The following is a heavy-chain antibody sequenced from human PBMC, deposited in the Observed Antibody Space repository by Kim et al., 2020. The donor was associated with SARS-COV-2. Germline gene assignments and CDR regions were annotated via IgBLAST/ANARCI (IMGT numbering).Heavy chain of an antibody. Sequence: GGSLRLSCAASGFTFSSYAMSWVRQAPGKGLEWVSAISGSGGSTYYADSVKGRFTISRDNSKNTLYLQMNSLRAEDTAVYYCAKAFRRQVSHRLSAFDIWGQGTMVTVSS. CDR2: ISGSGGST. V-gene: IGHV3-23*01. CDR1: GFTFSSYA. D-gene: IGHD2-21*01. J-gene: IGHJ3*02. CDR3: AKAFRRQVSHRLSAFDI.